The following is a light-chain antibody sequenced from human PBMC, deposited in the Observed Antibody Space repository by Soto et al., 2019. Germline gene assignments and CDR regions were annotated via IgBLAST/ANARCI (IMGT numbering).Light chain of an antibody. CDR3: QQYNIWPPYT. CDR2: GAS. J-gene: IGKJ2*01. Sequence: EIVMTQSPATLSVSPGERATLSCRASQSVSSNLAWYQQKPGQAPRLLIYGASTRATGIPARVSGSGSGTEFTLTISSLQSEDFAVYFCQQYNIWPPYTFGLGTKVDIK. V-gene: IGKV3-15*01. CDR1: QSVSSN.